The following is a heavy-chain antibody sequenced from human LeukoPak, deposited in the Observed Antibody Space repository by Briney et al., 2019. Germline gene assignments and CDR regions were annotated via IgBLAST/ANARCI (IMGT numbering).Heavy chain of an antibody. V-gene: IGHV3-74*01. CDR1: GFTFSSYA. Sequence: PGGSLRLSCAASGFTFSSYAMSWVRQAPGKGPAWVSRINPDGTSTSYADSVKGRFTISRDNAKNTLYLQISSVRAEDTAVYYCARDMWGTCDYWGQGTLVTVSS. J-gene: IGHJ4*02. CDR2: INPDGTST. CDR3: ARDMWGTCDY. D-gene: IGHD1-14*01.